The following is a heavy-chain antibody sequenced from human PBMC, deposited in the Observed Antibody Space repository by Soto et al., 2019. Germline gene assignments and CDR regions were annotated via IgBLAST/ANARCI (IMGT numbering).Heavy chain of an antibody. CDR1: GFTFSSYS. Sequence: EVQLVESGGGLVKPGGSLRLSCEASGFTFSSYSMNWVRQATGKGLEWVSSISSSSSYIYYADSVKGRFTISGDNAKNPLYLQMNCLRAEDTAVYYCHTDYGAVNPPVDYWGQGTLVTVSS. J-gene: IGHJ4*02. D-gene: IGHD4-17*01. V-gene: IGHV3-21*01. CDR2: ISSSSSYI. CDR3: HTDYGAVNPPVDY.